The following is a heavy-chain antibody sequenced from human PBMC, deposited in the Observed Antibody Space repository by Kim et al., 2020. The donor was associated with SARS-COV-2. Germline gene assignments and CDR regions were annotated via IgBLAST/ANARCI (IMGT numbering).Heavy chain of an antibody. CDR1: GGSFSGYY. D-gene: IGHD3-3*01. V-gene: IGHV4-34*01. Sequence: SETLSLTCAVYGGSFSGYYWSWIRQPPGKGLEWIGEINHSGSTNYNPSLKSRVTISVDTSKNQFSLKLSSVTAADTAVYYCARVRGITIFGVVTRGDYYYYMDVWGKGTTVTVSS. CDR2: INHSGST. CDR3: ARVRGITIFGVVTRGDYYYYMDV. J-gene: IGHJ6*03.